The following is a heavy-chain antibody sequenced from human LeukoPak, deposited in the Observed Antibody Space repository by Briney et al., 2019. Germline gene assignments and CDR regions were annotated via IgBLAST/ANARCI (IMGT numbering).Heavy chain of an antibody. CDR2: IYSGGST. J-gene: IGHJ4*02. CDR3: ARTYGDYVYILGY. CDR1: RFTFSSYA. V-gene: IGHV3-23*03. D-gene: IGHD4-17*01. Sequence: GGSLRLSCAASRFTFSSYAMSWVRQAPGQGLEWVSVIYSGGSTYYADSVKGRFTISRDISKNTVYLQMNSLRAEDTAVYYCARTYGDYVYILGYWGQGTLVTVSS.